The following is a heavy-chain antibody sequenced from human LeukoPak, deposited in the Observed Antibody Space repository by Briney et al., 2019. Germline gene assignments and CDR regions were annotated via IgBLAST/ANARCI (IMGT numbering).Heavy chain of an antibody. CDR2: ISYDGSNE. CDR1: GFTFSNHA. D-gene: IGHD3-10*01. V-gene: IGHV3-30*18. CDR3: AKDTLSYYYGSGSYFDY. Sequence: GGSLRLSCAASGFTFSNHAMHWVRQTPGKGLEWVAVISYDGSNEYYADSVKGRFTISRDNSKNTLYLQMNSLRAEDTAVYYCAKDTLSYYYGSGSYFDYWGQGTLVTVSS. J-gene: IGHJ4*02.